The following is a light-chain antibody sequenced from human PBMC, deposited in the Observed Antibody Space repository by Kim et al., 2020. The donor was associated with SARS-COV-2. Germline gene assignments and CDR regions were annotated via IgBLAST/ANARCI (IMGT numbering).Light chain of an antibody. J-gene: IGKJ1*01. CDR2: DVS. Sequence: VSPGERATLSWRTSQSVSNNLAWYQQKPGQAPRLLIYDVSTRATGIPARFSGSGYGTDFSLTISSLQSEDFAVYYCQHDSNWPRTFGQGTKVDIK. V-gene: IGKV3-15*01. CDR3: QHDSNWPRT. CDR1: QSVSNN.